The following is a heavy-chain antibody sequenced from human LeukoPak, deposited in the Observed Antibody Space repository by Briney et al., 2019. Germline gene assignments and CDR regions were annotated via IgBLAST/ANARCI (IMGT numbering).Heavy chain of an antibody. CDR2: LSGRGDST. CDR3: AKGGPSYPYFYGMDV. V-gene: IGHV3-23*01. D-gene: IGHD3-10*01. CDR1: GFTFSTYA. J-gene: IGHJ6*02. Sequence: TGGSLRLSCAASGFTFSTYAMNWVRQAPGKGLEWVSSLSGRGDSTYYADSVKGRFTVSRDNSKNTLYLQMNTLRVEDTAVYYCAKGGPSYPYFYGMDVWGQGTTVTVSS.